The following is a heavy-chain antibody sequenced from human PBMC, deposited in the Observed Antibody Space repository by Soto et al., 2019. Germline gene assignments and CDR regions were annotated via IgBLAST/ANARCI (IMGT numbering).Heavy chain of an antibody. Sequence: ASVKVSCKASGYTFTSYYMHWVRQAPGQGLEWMGIINPSGGSTSYTQKFQGRGTMTRDTSTSTVYMELSSLRSEDTAVYYCARDQAGGNSGDYYYYGMDVWGQGTTVTVSS. CDR2: INPSGGST. CDR3: ARDQAGGNSGDYYYYGMDV. J-gene: IGHJ6*02. V-gene: IGHV1-46*01. D-gene: IGHD2-21*02. CDR1: GYTFTSYY.